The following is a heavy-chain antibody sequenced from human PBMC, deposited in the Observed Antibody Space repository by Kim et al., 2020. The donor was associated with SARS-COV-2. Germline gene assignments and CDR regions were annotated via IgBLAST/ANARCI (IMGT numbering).Heavy chain of an antibody. CDR1: GYTFRDYA. J-gene: IGHJ6*02. CDR3: TRTPAWGYGMDV. CDR2: NNSGNGKP. Sequence: ASVKVSCNASGYTFRDYAVHWVRQAPGQRLEWMGWNNSGNGKPKYSQSFQGRVTMTRDTSTDTAYMELSSLTSEDTAVYYCTRTPAWGYGMDVWGQGTTVTVSS. V-gene: IGHV1-3*01. D-gene: IGHD2-2*01.